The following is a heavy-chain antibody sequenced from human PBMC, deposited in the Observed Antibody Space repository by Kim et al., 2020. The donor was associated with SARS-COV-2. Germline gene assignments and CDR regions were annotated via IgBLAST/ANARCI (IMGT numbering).Heavy chain of an antibody. Sequence: GGSLRLSCAASGFTFSTYWMHWVRQAPGKGPVWVSRIKSDGSSTTYADSVKGRFTISRDNSKNTLYLQMNSLRAEDTAVYYFARGPPTTMTTGWFDPWG. V-gene: IGHV3-74*01. D-gene: IGHD4-17*01. CDR1: GFTFSTYW. CDR2: IKSDGSST. CDR3: ARGPPTTMTTGWFDP. J-gene: IGHJ5*02.